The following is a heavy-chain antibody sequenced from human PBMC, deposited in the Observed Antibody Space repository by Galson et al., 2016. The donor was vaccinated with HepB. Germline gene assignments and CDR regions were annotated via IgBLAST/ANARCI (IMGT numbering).Heavy chain of an antibody. J-gene: IGHJ4*01. Sequence: SLRLSCAASGFTFSSYVMSWVRQAPGQGLEWVSGVVGAGITTYYADSVQGRFTISRDNSKNTLYLQMDSLRVEDTAVYYCAKETSNWGQYYFDYGGQGTLVSVSS. CDR3: AKETSNWGQYYFDY. V-gene: IGHV3-23*01. D-gene: IGHD3-16*01. CDR2: VVGAGITT. CDR1: GFTFSSYV.